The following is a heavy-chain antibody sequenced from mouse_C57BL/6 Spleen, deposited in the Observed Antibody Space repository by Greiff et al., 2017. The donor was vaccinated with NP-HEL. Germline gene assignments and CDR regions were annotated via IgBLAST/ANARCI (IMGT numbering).Heavy chain of an antibody. CDR3: ARQVGLLNFDY. D-gene: IGHD2-3*01. Sequence: EVQLVESGGGLVKPGGSLKLSCAASGFTFSSYTMSWVRQTPEKRLEWVATISGGGGNTYYPDSVKGRFTISRDNAKNTLYLQMSSLRSEDTALYYCARQVGLLNFDYWGQGTTRTGSS. CDR2: ISGGGGNT. J-gene: IGHJ2*01. CDR1: GFTFSSYT. V-gene: IGHV5-9*01.